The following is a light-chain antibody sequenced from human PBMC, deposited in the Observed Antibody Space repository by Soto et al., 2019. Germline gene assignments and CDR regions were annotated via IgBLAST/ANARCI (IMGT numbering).Light chain of an antibody. CDR1: QSVGVW. CDR2: KAS. CDR3: QQSNSDST. J-gene: IGKJ1*01. Sequence: DSQITPFPSPLSASVGYRVTIPCRASQSVGVWLAWYQQKPEKAPKLLIYKASNLDSGVPSRFGGSGSGTEFTLTISSLQPDDFATYYCQQSNSDSTFGPGTKVDI. V-gene: IGKV1-5*03.